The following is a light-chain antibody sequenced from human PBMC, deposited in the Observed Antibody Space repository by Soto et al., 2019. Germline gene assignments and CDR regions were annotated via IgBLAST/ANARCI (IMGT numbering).Light chain of an antibody. J-gene: IGKJ2*01. CDR1: QSLLHSNGYNY. CDR2: LGS. Sequence: DIVMTQSPLSLPVTPGEPASISCRSSQSLLHSNGYNYLDWYLQKPGQSPQLLIYLGSNRASGVPDRFRGSGSGTDFTLKISRVEAEDVGVYYCMQALQTPYNFGQGTKLEIK. V-gene: IGKV2-28*01. CDR3: MQALQTPYN.